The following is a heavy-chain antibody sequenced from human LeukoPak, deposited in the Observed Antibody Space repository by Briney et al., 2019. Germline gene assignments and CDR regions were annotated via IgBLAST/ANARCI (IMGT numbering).Heavy chain of an antibody. CDR3: AKGGSTTGKGGRITMIVVAPYYFDY. CDR1: GFTFSSYA. Sequence: GGSLRLSCAASGFTFSSYATSWVRQAPGKGLEWVSAISGSGGSTYYADSVKGRFTISRDNSKNTLYLQMNSLRAEDTAVYYCAKGGSTTGKGGRITMIVVAPYYFDYWGQGTLVTVSS. CDR2: ISGSGGST. J-gene: IGHJ4*02. D-gene: IGHD3-22*01. V-gene: IGHV3-23*01.